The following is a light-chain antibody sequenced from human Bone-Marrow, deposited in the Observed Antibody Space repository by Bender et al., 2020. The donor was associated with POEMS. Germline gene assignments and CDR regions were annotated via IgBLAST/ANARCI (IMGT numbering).Light chain of an antibody. CDR2: ANI. Sequence: QSVVTQPPSASGTPGQRVTIPCSGSSSNIGSSAVSWYQQFPGTAPKLLIYANINRPSGVPDRFSGSKSGTSVSLAITGLQAEDEADYYCQSFDTSLSGWVFGAGTKLTV. CDR3: QSFDTSLSGWV. J-gene: IGLJ3*02. CDR1: SSNIGSSA. V-gene: IGLV1-40*01.